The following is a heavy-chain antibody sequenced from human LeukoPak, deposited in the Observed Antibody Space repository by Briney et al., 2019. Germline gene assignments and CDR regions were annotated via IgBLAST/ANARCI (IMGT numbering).Heavy chain of an antibody. CDR2: IRYDGSNK. Sequence: PGGSLRLSCAASGFTFSSYGMHWVRQAPGKGLEWVAFIRYDGSNKYYADSVKGRFTISRDNAKNTLYLQMNSLRAEDTSVYYCARDPPYYYDSSGYPFDYWGQGTLVTVSS. D-gene: IGHD3-22*01. J-gene: IGHJ4*02. CDR3: ARDPPYYYDSSGYPFDY. CDR1: GFTFSSYG. V-gene: IGHV3-30*02.